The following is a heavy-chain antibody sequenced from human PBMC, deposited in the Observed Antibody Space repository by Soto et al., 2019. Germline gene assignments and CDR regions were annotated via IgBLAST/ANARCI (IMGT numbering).Heavy chain of an antibody. D-gene: IGHD4-17*01. CDR2: IIPIFNTA. V-gene: IGHV1-69*01. Sequence: QVQLVQSGAEVKKPGSSVKVSCKASGGTLSNYAFTWVRQAPGQGLEWMGGIIPIFNTANYAQRFQGRVTITADESTSTAYMELNSLRSEDTAVYYCARVRPTDYVGNYNNGMDGWGQGTPVTVSS. J-gene: IGHJ6*02. CDR1: GGTLSNYA. CDR3: ARVRPTDYVGNYNNGMDG.